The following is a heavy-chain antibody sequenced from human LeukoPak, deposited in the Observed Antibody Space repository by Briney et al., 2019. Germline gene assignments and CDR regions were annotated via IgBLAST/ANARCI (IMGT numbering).Heavy chain of an antibody. CDR2: ISWSSTSI. CDR3: AKGWCSGGTCAWFDY. D-gene: IGHD2-15*01. J-gene: IGHJ4*02. Sequence: GGSLRLSCAASGFTFDNYAMHWVRQVPGKGLEWVSGISWSSTSIGYADSVKGRFSISRGNAKNSLYLQMNSLRLEDTALYYCAKGWCSGGTCAWFDYWGQGTLVTVSS. CDR1: GFTFDNYA. V-gene: IGHV3-9*01.